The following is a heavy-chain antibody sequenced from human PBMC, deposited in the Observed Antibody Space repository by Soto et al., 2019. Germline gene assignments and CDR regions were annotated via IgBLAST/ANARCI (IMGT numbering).Heavy chain of an antibody. CDR2: ISYDGSNK. D-gene: IGHD3-22*01. Sequence: QEQLVESGGGVGQPGGSLRLSCAASGLTFSRYGMHWVRQAPGKGLEWAAHISYDGSNKHYAESVKGRFTISRDSSKNTLYLQMNSLRAEDTAVYYCVKDTYYYDSSGYYVFDYWGQGTLVAVSS. J-gene: IGHJ4*02. CDR1: GLTFSRYG. CDR3: VKDTYYYDSSGYYVFDY. V-gene: IGHV3-30*18.